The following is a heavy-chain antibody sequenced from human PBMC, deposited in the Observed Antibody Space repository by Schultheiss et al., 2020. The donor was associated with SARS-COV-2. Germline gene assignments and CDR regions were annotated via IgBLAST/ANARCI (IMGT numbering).Heavy chain of an antibody. CDR3: ARSSWGGGIFPPFDY. D-gene: IGHD6-13*01. CDR2: IYYSGST. Sequence: SETLSLTCTVSGGSISSSSYYWGWIRQPPGKGLEWIGSIYYSGSTYYNPSLKSRVTISVDTSKNQFSLKLSSVTAADTAVYYCARSSWGGGIFPPFDYWGQGTLVTVSS. V-gene: IGHV4-39*01. CDR1: GGSISSSSYY. J-gene: IGHJ4*02.